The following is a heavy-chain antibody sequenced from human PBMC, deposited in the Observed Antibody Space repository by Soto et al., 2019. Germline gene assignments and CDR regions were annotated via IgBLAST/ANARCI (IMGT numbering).Heavy chain of an antibody. D-gene: IGHD3-3*01. Sequence: GGSLRLSCAASGFTFSNYAMTWVRQVPGKGLEWVSSIGAGGEDTYYADSVKGRFTISRDSSRTTLYLQMNTLRADDTAIYYCVKDWSGTKCPCMDVWGQGTTVTVSS. V-gene: IGHV3-23*01. CDR3: VKDWSGTKCPCMDV. J-gene: IGHJ6*02. CDR1: GFTFSNYA. CDR2: IGAGGEDT.